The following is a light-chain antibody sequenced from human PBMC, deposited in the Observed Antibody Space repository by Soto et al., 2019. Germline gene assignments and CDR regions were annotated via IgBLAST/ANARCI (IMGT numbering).Light chain of an antibody. CDR3: QQLNSYPIT. Sequence: DIKMTQSPSTLSVSVGDRVTITCRASHDISTYLAWYQQKPGKAPKPLIYDASTLKTGVPSRFSGSGSGTEFTLTISSLQPEDFATYNCQQLNSYPITFGQGTRLEIK. V-gene: IGKV1-9*01. CDR1: HDISTY. J-gene: IGKJ5*01. CDR2: DAS.